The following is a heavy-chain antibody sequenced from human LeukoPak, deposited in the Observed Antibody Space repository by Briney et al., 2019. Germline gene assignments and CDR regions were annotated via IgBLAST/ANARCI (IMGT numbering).Heavy chain of an antibody. D-gene: IGHD3-10*01. CDR1: GFTFDDYG. CDR3: WSVLLWFGELFDWFDP. J-gene: IGHJ5*02. CDR2: INWNGGST. V-gene: IGHV3-20*01. Sequence: GGSLRLSCAASGFTFDDYGMSWVRQAPGKGLEWVSGINWNGGSTGYADSVKGRFTISRDNAKNSLYLQMNSLRAEDTALYQSWSVLLWFGELFDWFDPWGQGTLVTVSS.